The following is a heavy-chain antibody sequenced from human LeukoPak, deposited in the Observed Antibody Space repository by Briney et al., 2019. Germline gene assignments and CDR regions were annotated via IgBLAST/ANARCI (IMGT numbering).Heavy chain of an antibody. J-gene: IGHJ4*02. CDR2: IGPSGCST. V-gene: IGHV1-46*01. CDR1: GYTFTSSY. D-gene: IGHD3-9*01. Sequence: ASVKVSCKASGYTFTSSYIHWVRQAPGQGLEWVGIIGPSGCSTSCAQKFQGRVTMTRDMSTSTVYMELSSLRSEDTAVYYCARDRDKNYYFDYWGQGTLVTVSS. CDR3: ARDRDKNYYFDY.